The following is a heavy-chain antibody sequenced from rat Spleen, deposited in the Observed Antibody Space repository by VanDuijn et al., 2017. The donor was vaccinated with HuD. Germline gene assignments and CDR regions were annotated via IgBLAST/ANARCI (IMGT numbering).Heavy chain of an antibody. Sequence: EVQLQESGPGLVKPSQSLSLTCSVSGYSITSNYWAWIRKFPGNKMEWMGYITYSGGTSYNPSLKSRISITRDTSKNQFFLQVNSVTTEDTANYYCARRRYDGTYYLYWGQGVMVTVSS. CDR1: GYSITSNY. CDR3: ARRRYDGTYYLY. J-gene: IGHJ2*01. D-gene: IGHD1-12*02. CDR2: ITYSGGT. V-gene: IGHV3-1*01.